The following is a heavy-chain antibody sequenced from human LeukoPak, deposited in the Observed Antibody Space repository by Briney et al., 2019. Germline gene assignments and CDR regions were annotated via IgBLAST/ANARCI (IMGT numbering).Heavy chain of an antibody. J-gene: IGHJ4*02. CDR1: GFTFSSYG. CDR2: IWYDGKNK. D-gene: IGHD3-22*01. V-gene: IGHV3-33*06. CDR3: AKVGITMIVVVNIDY. Sequence: GGSLRLSCAASGFTFSSYGMHWVRRAPGKGLEWVALIWYDGKNKYYADSVKGRFTISRDNSKNTLYLQMNSLRAEDTAVYYCAKVGITMIVVVNIDYWGQGTLVTVSS.